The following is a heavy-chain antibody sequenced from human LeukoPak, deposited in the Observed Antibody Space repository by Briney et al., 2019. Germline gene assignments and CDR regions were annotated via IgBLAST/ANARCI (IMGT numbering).Heavy chain of an antibody. CDR1: GITFSSYS. Sequence: GGSLRLSCAASGITFSSYSMNWVRQAPGKGLEWVSYISSSSSTIYYADSVKGRFTISRDNAKNSLYLQMNSLRAEDTAVYYCARLAGVHDYSNYGQFDYWGQGTLVTVSS. V-gene: IGHV3-48*01. D-gene: IGHD4-11*01. CDR2: ISSSSSTI. CDR3: ARLAGVHDYSNYGQFDY. J-gene: IGHJ4*02.